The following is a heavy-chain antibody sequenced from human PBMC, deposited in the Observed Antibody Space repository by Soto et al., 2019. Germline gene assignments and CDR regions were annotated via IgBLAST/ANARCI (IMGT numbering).Heavy chain of an antibody. CDR1: GFTFSSYG. CDR3: ARGGLTDYFDY. Sequence: QVQLVESGGGVVQPGRSLRLSCAASGFTFSSYGMHWVRQAPGKGLEWVAVIWYDGSNKYYADSVKGRFTISRDNSKNTLYLQMNSLRAEDTAGYYCARGGLTDYFDYWGQGTLVTVSS. V-gene: IGHV3-33*01. J-gene: IGHJ4*02. CDR2: IWYDGSNK. D-gene: IGHD2-21*02.